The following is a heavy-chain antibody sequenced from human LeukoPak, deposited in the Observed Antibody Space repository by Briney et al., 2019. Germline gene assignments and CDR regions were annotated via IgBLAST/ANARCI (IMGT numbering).Heavy chain of an antibody. CDR3: ARVHSSSWYVGNWFDP. CDR2: ISSSSSYI. V-gene: IGHV3-21*01. J-gene: IGHJ5*02. CDR1: GFTFSSYS. D-gene: IGHD6-13*01. Sequence: PGGSLRLSCAASGFTFSSYSMNWVRQAPGKGLEWVSSISSSSSYIYYADSVKGRFTISRDNAKNQLYLQMNSLRAEDTAVYYCARVHSSSWYVGNWFDPWGQGTLVTVSS.